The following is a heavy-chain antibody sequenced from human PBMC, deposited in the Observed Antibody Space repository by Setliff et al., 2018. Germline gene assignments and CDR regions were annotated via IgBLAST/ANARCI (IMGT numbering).Heavy chain of an antibody. CDR3: ARSRGQKSFDY. J-gene: IGHJ4*02. Sequence: SETLSLTCAVPGGSISSSNWWSWVRQPPGKGLEWIGEIYHSGSTGYNPSLKSRVTISVDKSKNQFSLRLSSVTAADTAVYYCARSRGQKSFDYWGQGTLVTVSS. V-gene: IGHV4-4*02. CDR1: GGSISSSNW. D-gene: IGHD3-10*01. CDR2: IYHSGST.